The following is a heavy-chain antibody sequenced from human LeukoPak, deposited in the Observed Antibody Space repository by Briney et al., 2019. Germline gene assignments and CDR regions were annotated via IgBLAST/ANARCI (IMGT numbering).Heavy chain of an antibody. V-gene: IGHV3-23*01. CDR1: GFTFSSFG. CDR2: ISGSGGST. D-gene: IGHD2/OR15-2a*01. CDR3: AKAYFHYYFDY. J-gene: IGHJ4*02. Sequence: PGGSLRLSCAASGFTFSSFGMSWVRQAPGKGLEWVSTISGSGGSTYYADSVKGRFTISRDNSKNTLYLQMNSLRAEDTAVYYCAKAYFHYYFDYWGQGTLVTVSS.